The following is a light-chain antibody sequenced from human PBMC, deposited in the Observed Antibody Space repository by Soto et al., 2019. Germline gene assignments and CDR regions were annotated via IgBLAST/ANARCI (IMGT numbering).Light chain of an antibody. V-gene: IGKV1-5*01. J-gene: IGKJ1*01. CDR3: QQYSTSSPT. CDR2: DVS. Sequence: DIHVTQSPSTLSASVGDRVSITCRASQSVHRWLAWFQQKPGRAPKLLIYDVSSLESGVPSRFSGSGSGTEFTLTISSLQPDDLATYYCQQYSTSSPTFSQGTKVEVK. CDR1: QSVHRW.